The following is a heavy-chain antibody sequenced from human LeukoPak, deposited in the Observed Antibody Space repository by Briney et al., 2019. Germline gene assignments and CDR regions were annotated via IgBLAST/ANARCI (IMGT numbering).Heavy chain of an antibody. CDR2: IYHSGST. V-gene: IGHV4-38-2*01. D-gene: IGHD6-19*01. Sequence: SETLSLTCAVTGYSISSGYYWGWIRQPPGKGLEWIGSIYHSGSTYYNPSLKSRVTISVDTSKNQFSLKLSSVTAADTAVYYCARALEQWLEYYFDYWGQGTLVTVSS. CDR1: GYSISSGYY. CDR3: ARALEQWLEYYFDY. J-gene: IGHJ4*02.